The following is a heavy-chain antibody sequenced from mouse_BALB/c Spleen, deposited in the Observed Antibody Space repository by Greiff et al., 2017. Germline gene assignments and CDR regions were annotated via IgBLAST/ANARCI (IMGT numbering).Heavy chain of an antibody. Sequence: VQGVESGGGLVQPGGSLKLSCAASGFTFSSYGMSWVRQTPDKRLELVATINSNGGSTYYPDSVKGRFTISRDNAKNTLYLQMSSLKSEDTAMYYCAREYGNYVGYFDVWGAGTTVTVSS. V-gene: IGHV5-6-3*01. D-gene: IGHD2-10*02. J-gene: IGHJ1*01. CDR1: GFTFSSYG. CDR3: AREYGNYVGYFDV. CDR2: INSNGGST.